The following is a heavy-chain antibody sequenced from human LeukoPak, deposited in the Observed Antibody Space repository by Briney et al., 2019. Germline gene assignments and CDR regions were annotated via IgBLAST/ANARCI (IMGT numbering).Heavy chain of an antibody. CDR1: GFTFSSYS. J-gene: IGHJ5*02. CDR2: ISSSSSYI. CDR3: ARGGYSSSWYRGEAYNWFDP. Sequence: GGSLRLSCAASGFTFSSYSMNWVRQAPGKGLEWVSSISSSSSYIYYADSVKGRFTISRDNAKNSLYLQMNSLRAEGTAVYYCARGGYSSSWYRGEAYNWFDPWGQGTLVTVSS. D-gene: IGHD6-13*01. V-gene: IGHV3-21*04.